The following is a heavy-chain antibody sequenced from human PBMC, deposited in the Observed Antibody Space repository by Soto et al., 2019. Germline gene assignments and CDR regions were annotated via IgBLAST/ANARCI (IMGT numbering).Heavy chain of an antibody. D-gene: IGHD6-6*01. Sequence: PGGSLRLSCAASGFTFSTYAMSWVRQAPRKGLEWVSAISGSAGSTYYADSVKGRFTISRDNSKTTLYLQINSLRGEDTAVYYCAKDAEATRPRNYFDCWGQGTLVTVSS. J-gene: IGHJ4*02. CDR1: GFTFSTYA. V-gene: IGHV3-23*01. CDR2: ISGSAGST. CDR3: AKDAEATRPRNYFDC.